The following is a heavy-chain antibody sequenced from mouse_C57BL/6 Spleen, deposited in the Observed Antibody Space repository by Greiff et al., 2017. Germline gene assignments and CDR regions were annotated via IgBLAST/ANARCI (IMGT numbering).Heavy chain of an antibody. D-gene: IGHD2-14*01. CDR2: IYPGDGDT. Sequence: QVQLQQSGPELVKPGASVKISCKASGYAFSSSWMNWVKQRPGKGLEWIGRIYPGDGDTNYNGKFKGKATLTADKSSSTAYMQLSSLTSEDSAVYFCARNSEGYNWYFDVWGTGTTVTVSS. CDR3: ARNSEGYNWYFDV. CDR1: GYAFSSSW. J-gene: IGHJ1*03. V-gene: IGHV1-82*01.